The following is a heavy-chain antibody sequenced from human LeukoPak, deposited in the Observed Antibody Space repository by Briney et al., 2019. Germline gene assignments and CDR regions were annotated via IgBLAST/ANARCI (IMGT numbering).Heavy chain of an antibody. V-gene: IGHV1-69*06. J-gene: IGHJ4*02. CDR3: AKVQAAVAGTGFDY. Sequence: GSSVKVSCKASGGTFSSYAISWVRQAPGQGLEWMGGIIPIFGTANYAQKFQGRVTITADKSTSTAYMELSSLRAEDTALYYCAKVQAAVAGTGFDYWGQGTLVTVSS. CDR2: IIPIFGTA. D-gene: IGHD6-19*01. CDR1: GGTFSSYA.